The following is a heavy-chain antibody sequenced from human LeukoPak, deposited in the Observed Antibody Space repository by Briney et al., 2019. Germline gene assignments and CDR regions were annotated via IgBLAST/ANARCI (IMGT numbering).Heavy chain of an antibody. J-gene: IGHJ4*02. D-gene: IGHD3-22*01. CDR2: INHSGST. CDR3: ARAAKYYYDSSGCYFDY. Sequence: SETLSLTCAVYGGPFSGYYWSWIRQPPGKGLEWIGEINHSGSTNYNPSLKSRVTISVDTSKNQFSLKLSSVTAADTAVYYCARAAKYYYDSSGCYFDYWGQGTLVTVSS. CDR1: GGPFSGYY. V-gene: IGHV4-34*01.